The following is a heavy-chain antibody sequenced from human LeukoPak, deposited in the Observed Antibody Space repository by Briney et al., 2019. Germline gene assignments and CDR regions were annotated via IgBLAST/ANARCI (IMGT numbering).Heavy chain of an antibody. CDR1: GFTFSSYA. Sequence: PGGSLRLSCAASGFTFSSYAMSWVRQAPGKGLEWVSAISGSGGSTYYADSVKGRFTISRDNSKNTLYLQMNSLRAEDTAVYYCASLSCSDGSCYSDAFDIWGQGTMVTVSS. CDR3: ASLSCSDGSCYSDAFDI. V-gene: IGHV3-23*01. D-gene: IGHD2-15*01. J-gene: IGHJ3*02. CDR2: ISGSGGST.